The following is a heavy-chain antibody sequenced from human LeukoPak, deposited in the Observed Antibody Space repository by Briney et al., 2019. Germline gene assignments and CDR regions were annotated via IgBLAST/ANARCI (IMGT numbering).Heavy chain of an antibody. CDR3: TKTSPGVPLDI. CDR1: GLSFTGYY. CDR2: ISHSGRT. J-gene: IGHJ4*02. Sequence: SETLSLTCAVSGLSFTGYYLSWIRQPPGKGPGWIGEISHSGRTSYNPSLKSRVTISLDTSKNQFSLKLSFVTAADTAVYYCTKTSPGVPLDIWGQGALVTVSS. V-gene: IGHV4-34*01. D-gene: IGHD7-27*01.